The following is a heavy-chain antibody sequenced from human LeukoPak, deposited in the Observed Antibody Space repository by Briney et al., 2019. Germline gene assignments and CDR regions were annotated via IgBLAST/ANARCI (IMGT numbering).Heavy chain of an antibody. J-gene: IGHJ4*02. CDR2: MNPNSGNT. Sequence: ASVKVPCKASGYTFTSYDINWVRQATGQGLEWMGWMNPNSGNTGYAQKFQGRVTMTRNTSISTAYMELSSLRSEDTAVYYCAVNYGDYQYYFDYWGQGTLVTVSS. D-gene: IGHD4-17*01. V-gene: IGHV1-8*01. CDR3: AVNYGDYQYYFDY. CDR1: GYTFTSYD.